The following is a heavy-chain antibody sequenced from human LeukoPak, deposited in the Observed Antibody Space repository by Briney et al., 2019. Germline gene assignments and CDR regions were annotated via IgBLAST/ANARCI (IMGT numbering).Heavy chain of an antibody. CDR2: ISYDGSNK. J-gene: IGHJ4*02. CDR1: GFTFSSYG. D-gene: IGHD2-15*01. CDR3: AKDRPTPRYCSGGSCSYVDY. Sequence: QPGGSQRLSCAASGFTFSSYGMHWVRQAPGKGLEWVAVISYDGSNKYYADSVKGRFTISRDNSKNTLYLQMNSLRAEDTAVYYCAKDRPTPRYCSGGSCSYVDYWGQGTLVTVSS. V-gene: IGHV3-30*18.